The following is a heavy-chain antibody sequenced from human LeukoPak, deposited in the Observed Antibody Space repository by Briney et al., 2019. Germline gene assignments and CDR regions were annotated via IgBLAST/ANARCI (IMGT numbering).Heavy chain of an antibody. CDR3: ARVSAGGVVISYYYMDV. CDR2: IKQDGSEK. J-gene: IGHJ6*03. Sequence: GGSLRLSCAASGFTFSNYWMSWVRQAPGKGLEWVANIKQDGSEKYYVESVKGRFTISRDNAKNSLYLQMHSLRAEDTAVYYCARVSAGGVVISYYYMDVWGKGTTVTVSS. V-gene: IGHV3-7*01. CDR1: GFTFSNYW. D-gene: IGHD3-3*01.